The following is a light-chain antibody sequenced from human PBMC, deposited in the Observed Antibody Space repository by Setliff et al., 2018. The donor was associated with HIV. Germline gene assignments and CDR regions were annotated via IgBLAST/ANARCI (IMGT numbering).Light chain of an antibody. Sequence: SYELTQPPSVSVAPGKTARITCGGSNIGDKSVHWYQQRPGQAPVVVVFDDRDRPSGIPERFSGSNSGNTATLTISRVEAGDEADYYCQVWDSSSDQYVFGSGTKVTVL. V-gene: IGLV3-21*03. CDR2: DDR. CDR3: QVWDSSSDQYV. CDR1: NIGDKS. J-gene: IGLJ1*01.